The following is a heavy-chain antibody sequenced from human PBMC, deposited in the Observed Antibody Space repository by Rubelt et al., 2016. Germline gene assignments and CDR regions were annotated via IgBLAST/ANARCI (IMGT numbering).Heavy chain of an antibody. Sequence: QAPGKGLEWVAVVRFDGTRTYYADSVRGRFTMSRDNSRSTLYLQMNSLRAEDTAVYYCVRDRYASASGGMDVWGQGTTVTVSS. V-gene: IGHV3-30*02. D-gene: IGHD3-10*01. CDR3: VRDRYASASGGMDV. J-gene: IGHJ6*02. CDR2: VRFDGTRT.